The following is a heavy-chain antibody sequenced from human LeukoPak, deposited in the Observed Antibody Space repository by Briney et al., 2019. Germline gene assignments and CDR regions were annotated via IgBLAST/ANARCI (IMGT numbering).Heavy chain of an antibody. Sequence: SETLSLTCTVYGGSFSGYYWSWIRQPPGKGLEWIGEINHSGSTNYNPSLKSRVTISVDTSKNQFSLKLSSVTAADTAVYYCARALGTSFDYRGQGTLVTVSS. CDR1: GGSFSGYY. CDR3: ARALGTSFDY. V-gene: IGHV4-34*01. CDR2: INHSGST. J-gene: IGHJ4*02. D-gene: IGHD7-27*01.